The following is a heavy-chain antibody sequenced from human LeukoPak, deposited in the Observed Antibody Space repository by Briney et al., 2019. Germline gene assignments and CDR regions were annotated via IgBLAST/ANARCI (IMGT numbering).Heavy chain of an antibody. Sequence: SVKVSCKASGGTFSSYAISWVRQAPGQGLEWMGGIIPSFGTANYAQKFQGRVTITADESTSTAYMELSSLRSEDTAVYYCARARELGYCSGGSCYSRYYFDYWGQGTLVTVSS. CDR2: IIPSFGTA. CDR1: GGTFSSYA. CDR3: ARARELGYCSGGSCYSRYYFDY. J-gene: IGHJ4*02. D-gene: IGHD2-15*01. V-gene: IGHV1-69*01.